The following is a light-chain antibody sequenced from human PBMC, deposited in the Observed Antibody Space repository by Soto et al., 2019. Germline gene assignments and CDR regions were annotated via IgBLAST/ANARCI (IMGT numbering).Light chain of an antibody. Sequence: NFMLTQPPSVSESPGKTVTISCTRSSGSIASNYVQWYQQRPGSAPTTVIYEDNQRPSGVPDRFPGSIDSSSNSASLTISGLKTEDEADYYCQSYDSSNEGVFGGGTQLTVL. V-gene: IGLV6-57*03. CDR3: QSYDSSNEGV. J-gene: IGLJ3*02. CDR1: SGSIASNY. CDR2: EDN.